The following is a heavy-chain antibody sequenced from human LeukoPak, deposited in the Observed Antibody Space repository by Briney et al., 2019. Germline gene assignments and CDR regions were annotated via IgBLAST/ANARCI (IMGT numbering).Heavy chain of an antibody. CDR1: GFTFNNYG. V-gene: IGHV3-48*04. D-gene: IGHD2-15*01. CDR3: ARGSGFCSGGTCHDWFEP. CDR2: ISSSGSTI. Sequence: GGSLRLSCAASGFTFNNYGMNWVRQAPGKGLEWVSYISSSGSTIYYADSVKGRFTISRDNAKNSLYLQMNSLRTEDTALYYCARGSGFCSGGTCHDWFEPWGQGTLVTVSS. J-gene: IGHJ5*02.